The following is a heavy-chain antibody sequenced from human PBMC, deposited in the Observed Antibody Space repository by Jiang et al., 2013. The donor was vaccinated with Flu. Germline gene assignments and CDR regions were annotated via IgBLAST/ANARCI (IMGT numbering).Heavy chain of an antibody. J-gene: IGHJ4*02. CDR2: ISPTGSPI. D-gene: IGHD5-12*01. Sequence: VQLVESGGTLVKPGGSLRLSCAASGSTFSDYYMNWIRQAPGKGLEWVSFISPTGSPIYYTDSVKGRFTISRDNAKNSLYLQMNSLRAEDTAVYYCASGYSGYVAYLLDYWGQGDPGSPSP. CDR3: ASGYSGYVAYLLDY. V-gene: IGHV3-11*01. CDR1: GSTFSDYY.